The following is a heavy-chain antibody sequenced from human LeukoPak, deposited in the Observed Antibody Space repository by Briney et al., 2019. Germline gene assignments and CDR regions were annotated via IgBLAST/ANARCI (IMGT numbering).Heavy chain of an antibody. CDR1: GDSISSGGYY. CDR2: IYYNGST. V-gene: IGHV4-31*03. J-gene: IGHJ5*02. Sequence: SETLSLTCTVSGDSISSGGYYWSWIRQHPGKGLEWIGYIYYNGSTYYNPSLKSRVTISVDTSKNQFSLKLSSVTAADTAVYYCARAESNWFDPWGQGTLVTVSS. CDR3: ARAESNWFDP.